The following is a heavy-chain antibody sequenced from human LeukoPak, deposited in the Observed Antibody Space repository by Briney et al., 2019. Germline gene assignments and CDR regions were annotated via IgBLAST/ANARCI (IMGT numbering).Heavy chain of an antibody. D-gene: IGHD1-1*01. CDR3: ARERTDQGSPGGAFDI. CDR2: ISSSSSYI. CDR1: GFTFSSYS. V-gene: IGHV3-21*01. J-gene: IGHJ3*02. Sequence: GGSLRLSCAASGFTFSSYSMNWVRQAPGRGLEWVSSISSSSSYIYYADSVKGRFTISRDNAKNSLYLQMNSLRAEDTAVYYCARERTDQGSPGGAFDIWGQGTMVTVSS.